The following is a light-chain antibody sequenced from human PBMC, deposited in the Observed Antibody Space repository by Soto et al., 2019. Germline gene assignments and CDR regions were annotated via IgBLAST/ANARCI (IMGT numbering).Light chain of an antibody. CDR2: DVS. Sequence: QSALTQPASVSGSPGQSITISCTGTSSDVGGYNYVSWYQQHPGKAPKLMIYDVSNRPSGVSNRFSGSKSGNTASLTISGLQAEDEADYYCSSYTGNTVIFGGGTQLTVL. CDR1: SSDVGGYNY. V-gene: IGLV2-14*01. CDR3: SSYTGNTVI. J-gene: IGLJ2*01.